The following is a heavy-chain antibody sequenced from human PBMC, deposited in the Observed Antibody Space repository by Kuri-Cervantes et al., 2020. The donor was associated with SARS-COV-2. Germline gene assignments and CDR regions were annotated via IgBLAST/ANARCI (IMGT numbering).Heavy chain of an antibody. CDR3: ARDQGRGLVVVVAATRVYDAFDI. CDR1: GFTFSSYA. CDR2: ISYDGSNK. Sequence: GGSLRLSCAASGFTFSSYAMHWVRQAPGKGLEWVAVISYDGSNKYYADSVKGRFTISRDDSKNTLYLQMNSLRSEDTAVYYCARDQGRGLVVVVAATRVYDAFDIWGQGTMVTVSS. J-gene: IGHJ3*02. D-gene: IGHD2-15*01. V-gene: IGHV3-30-3*01.